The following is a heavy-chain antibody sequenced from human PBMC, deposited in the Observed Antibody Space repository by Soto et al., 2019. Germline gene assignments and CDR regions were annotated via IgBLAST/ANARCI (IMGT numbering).Heavy chain of an antibody. CDR3: ARDQGSGWYPDYFDY. D-gene: IGHD6-19*01. CDR2: ISSSSRYI. CDR1: GFTFSTYS. Sequence: GSLRLSCAASGFTFSTYSLDWVRQAPGKGLEWVSSISSSSRYIYYADSVKGRFTISRDNAKNSLYLQMNSLRAEDTAVYYCARDQGSGWYPDYFDYWGQGTLVTVSS. J-gene: IGHJ4*02. V-gene: IGHV3-21*01.